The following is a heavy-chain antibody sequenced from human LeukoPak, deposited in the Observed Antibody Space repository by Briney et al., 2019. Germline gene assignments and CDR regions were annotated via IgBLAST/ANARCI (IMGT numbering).Heavy chain of an antibody. J-gene: IGHJ4*02. CDR2: IYKTGST. CDR3: ARDVLR. CDR1: GDSITSGGYY. Sequence: PSETLSLTCTLSGDSITSGGYYWSWIRHRPGKGLEWIGHIYKTGSTYYNPSLKSRVTVSVDTSRNQFSLKVNSVTAADTAVYYCARDVLRWGQGTLVTVSS. V-gene: IGHV4-31*03.